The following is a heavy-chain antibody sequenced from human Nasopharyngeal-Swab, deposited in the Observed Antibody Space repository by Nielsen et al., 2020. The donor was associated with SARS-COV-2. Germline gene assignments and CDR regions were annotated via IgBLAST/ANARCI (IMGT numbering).Heavy chain of an antibody. J-gene: IGHJ6*02. D-gene: IGHD5-24*01. Sequence: GGSLRLSCAASGFAFDDHAMHWVRLAPGKGLEWDSGISWNSDSIGYADSVKGRFTISRDNAKNSLYLQMNSLRAEDTALYYCAKGRFYYYYYGMDVWGQGTTVTVSS. CDR2: ISWNSDSI. CDR3: AKGRFYYYYYGMDV. V-gene: IGHV3-9*01. CDR1: GFAFDDHA.